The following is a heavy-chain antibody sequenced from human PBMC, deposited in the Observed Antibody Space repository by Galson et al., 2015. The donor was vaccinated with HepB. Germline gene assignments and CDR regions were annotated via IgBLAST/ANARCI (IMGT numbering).Heavy chain of an antibody. Sequence: SVKVSCKASGYTFTSYGISWVRQAPGQGLEWMGWISAYNGNTNYAQKLQGRVTMTTDTSTSTAYMELRSLRSDDTAVYYCARDGPEYSSSSWYYYYYYGMDVWGQGTTVTVSS. CDR1: GYTFTSYG. J-gene: IGHJ6*02. CDR3: ARDGPEYSSSSWYYYYYYGMDV. D-gene: IGHD6-6*01. V-gene: IGHV1-18*04. CDR2: ISAYNGNT.